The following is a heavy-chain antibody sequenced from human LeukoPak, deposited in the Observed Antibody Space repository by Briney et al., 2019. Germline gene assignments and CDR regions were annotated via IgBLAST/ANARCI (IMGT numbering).Heavy chain of an antibody. D-gene: IGHD6-25*01. V-gene: IGHV3-30*02. CDR1: GFTFSTCG. J-gene: IGHJ6*03. Sequence: PGGSLRLSSAASGFTFSTCGMHWVRQAPGKGLEWVAFIRYGGSDIYYGDSVKGRFTISRDNSKNTLYLQMNSLRGEDTAVYYCAKEPYSSVYYFYYMDVWGKGTTVTVSS. CDR2: IRYGGSDI. CDR3: AKEPYSSVYYFYYMDV.